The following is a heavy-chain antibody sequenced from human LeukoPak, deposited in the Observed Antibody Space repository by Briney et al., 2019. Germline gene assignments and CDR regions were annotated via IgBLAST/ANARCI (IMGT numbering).Heavy chain of an antibody. Sequence: GGSLRLSCAASGSTFSSYWMNWVRQAPGKGLEWVSYISSSGSTIYYADSVKGRFTISRDNAKNSLYLQMNSLRAEDTAVYYCAELGITMIGGVWGKGTTVTISS. CDR3: AELGITMIGGV. J-gene: IGHJ6*04. V-gene: IGHV3-48*03. CDR1: GSTFSSYW. CDR2: ISSSGSTI. D-gene: IGHD3-10*02.